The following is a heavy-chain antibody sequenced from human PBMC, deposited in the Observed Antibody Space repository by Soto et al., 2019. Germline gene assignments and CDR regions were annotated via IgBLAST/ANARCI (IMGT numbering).Heavy chain of an antibody. CDR3: ARPLPPDYYDRSVGAFDI. Sequence: PGESLKISCKGSGYSFTSYWISWVRQMPGKGLEWMGRIDPSDSYTNYSPSFQGHVTISADKSISTAYLQWSSLKASDTAMYYCARPLPPDYYDRSVGAFDIWGQGTMVTVSS. CDR1: GYSFTSYW. J-gene: IGHJ3*02. V-gene: IGHV5-10-1*01. CDR2: IDPSDSYT. D-gene: IGHD3-22*01.